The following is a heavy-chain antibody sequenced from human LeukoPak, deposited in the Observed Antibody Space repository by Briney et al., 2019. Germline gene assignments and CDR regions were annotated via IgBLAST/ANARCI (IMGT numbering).Heavy chain of an antibody. CDR1: GHSFASKSSA. J-gene: IGHJ1*01. V-gene: IGHV6-1*01. CDR2: TYYRSKGYN. CDR3: AWDFGTPGRHQFGH. D-gene: IGHD3-10*01. Sequence: SQTLSLTCVVSGHSFASKSSAWSWLTQSQAIGLEWLVSTYYRSKGYNDYAESMEGRMTNSQDTSKNQYSLHLRSVTPDEPAVYYCAWDFGTPGRHQFGHWGRGNLVPV.